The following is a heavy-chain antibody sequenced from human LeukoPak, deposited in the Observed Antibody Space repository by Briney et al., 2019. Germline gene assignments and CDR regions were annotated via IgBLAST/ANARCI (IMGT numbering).Heavy chain of an antibody. CDR2: ISSSGNTI. CDR1: GFTFSDHY. D-gene: IGHD5-18*01. V-gene: IGHV3-11*04. Sequence: GGSLRLSCAASGFTFSDHYMSWIRQSPGKGLEWVSHISSSGNTIDYADSVKGRFTISRDNAKNSLYLQMNSLRAEDTAVYYCSRLRGYSYGYADYWGQGTLVTVSS. J-gene: IGHJ4*02. CDR3: SRLRGYSYGYADY.